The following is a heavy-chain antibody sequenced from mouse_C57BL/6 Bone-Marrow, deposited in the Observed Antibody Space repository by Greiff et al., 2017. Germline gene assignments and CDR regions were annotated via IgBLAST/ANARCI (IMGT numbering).Heavy chain of an antibody. CDR2: IYPGSGNT. CDR1: GYSFTSYY. J-gene: IGHJ4*01. Sequence: QVQLKQSGPELVKPGASVKISCKASGYSFTSYYIHWVKQRPGQGLEWIGWIYPGSGNTKYNEKFKGKATLTADTSSSTAYMQLSSLTSEDSAVYYCARSVGLLDAMDYWGQGTSVTVSS. V-gene: IGHV1-66*01. CDR3: ARSVGLLDAMDY. D-gene: IGHD2-3*01.